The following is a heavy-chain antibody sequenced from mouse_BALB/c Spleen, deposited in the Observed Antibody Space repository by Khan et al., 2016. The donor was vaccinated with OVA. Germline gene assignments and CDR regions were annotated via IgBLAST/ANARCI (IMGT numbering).Heavy chain of an antibody. CDR1: GFTFSTYG. J-gene: IGHJ3*01. V-gene: IGHV5-6*02. CDR2: ISSGGHCT. CDR3: ARLAYYYNSEGFAY. Sequence: DVKLVESGGDLVKPGGSLKLSCAASGFTFSTYGMSWVRQTPAMRLEWVATISSGGHCTYYPDSVKGRFTFSRDNAKNTLYLKMSSLKSEDTAIYYGARLAYYYNSEGFAYWGQGTLVTVS. D-gene: IGHD1-1*02.